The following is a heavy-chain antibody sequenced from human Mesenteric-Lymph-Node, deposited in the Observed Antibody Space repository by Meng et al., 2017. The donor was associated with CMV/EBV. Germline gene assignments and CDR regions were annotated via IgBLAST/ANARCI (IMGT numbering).Heavy chain of an antibody. CDR2: IYHSGST. Sequence: SETLSLTCAVSGGSISSSNWWSWVRQPPGKGLEWIGEIYHSGSTNYNPSLKSRVTISVDTSKNQFSLKLNSVTAADTAVYYCARATVVPAAEIPPYNWFDPWGQGTLVTVSS. CDR1: GGSISSSNW. V-gene: IGHV4-4*02. CDR3: ARATVVPAAEIPPYNWFDP. J-gene: IGHJ5*02. D-gene: IGHD2-2*01.